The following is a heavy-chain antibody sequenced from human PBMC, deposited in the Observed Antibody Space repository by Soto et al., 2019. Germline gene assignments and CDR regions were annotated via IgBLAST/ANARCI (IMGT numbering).Heavy chain of an antibody. Sequence: AGGSLRLSCAASGFTFSSYAMSWVRQAPGEALEWGSAISGSGGSTYYADSVKGRFTISRDNSKNTLYLQMNSLRAEDTAVYYCGEEGGGRSSGWTQYYYYGMDVWGQGTTVTVSS. J-gene: IGHJ6*02. V-gene: IGHV3-23*01. CDR1: GFTFSSYA. CDR2: ISGSGGST. D-gene: IGHD6-19*01. CDR3: GEEGGGRSSGWTQYYYYGMDV.